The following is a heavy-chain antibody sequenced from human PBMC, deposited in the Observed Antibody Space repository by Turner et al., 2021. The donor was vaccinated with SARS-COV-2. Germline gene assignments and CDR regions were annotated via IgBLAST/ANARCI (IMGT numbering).Heavy chain of an antibody. D-gene: IGHD4-17*01. J-gene: IGHJ4*02. CDR1: GFTFSSYA. CDR3: AKVPPYGDYFDY. V-gene: IGHV3-23*01. Sequence: EVQLLESGGGLVQPGGSLRLSCAASGFTFSSYAMSWVRQGPGKGVEWVSALSGSGGSTYYADSVKGRFTISRDTSKNTLYLQMNSLRAEDTAVYYCAKVPPYGDYFDYWGQGTLVTVSS. CDR2: LSGSGGST.